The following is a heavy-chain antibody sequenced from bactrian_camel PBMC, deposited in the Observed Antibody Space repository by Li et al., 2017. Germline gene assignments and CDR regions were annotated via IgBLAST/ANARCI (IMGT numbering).Heavy chain of an antibody. CDR3: AARKGWWLLCGPRADFGY. Sequence: HVQLVESGGGSVQAGGSLRLSCTISVRTEDASCVGWFRQAPGKEREGIASIDTDGGTVYTDSVKGRFTISIDNAKNTLYLQMNNLKPEDTAMYSCAARKGWWLLCGPRADFGYWGQGTQVTVS. CDR2: IDTDGGT. CDR1: VRTEDASC. J-gene: IGHJ6*01. V-gene: IGHV3S63*01. D-gene: IGHD2*01.